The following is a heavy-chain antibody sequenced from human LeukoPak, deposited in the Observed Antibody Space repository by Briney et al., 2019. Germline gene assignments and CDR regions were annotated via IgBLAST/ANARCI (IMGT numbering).Heavy chain of an antibody. CDR1: GFTFSSYW. V-gene: IGHV3-74*01. J-gene: IGHJ4*02. Sequence: GGSLRLSCAASGFTFSSYWMHWVRQAPGKGLVWVSRINSDGSSTSYADSVKGRFTISRDNAKNTLYPQMNSLRAEDTAVYYCARDLNGGATTVVTQTSYYFDYWGQGTLVTVSS. CDR3: ARDLNGGATTVVTQTSYYFDY. CDR2: INSDGSST. D-gene: IGHD4-23*01.